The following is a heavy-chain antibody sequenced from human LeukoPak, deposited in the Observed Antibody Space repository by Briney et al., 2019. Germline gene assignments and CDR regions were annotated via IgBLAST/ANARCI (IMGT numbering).Heavy chain of an antibody. Sequence: GGSLRLSCAASGFTVSSNYMSWVRQAPGKELEWVSVIYSGGSTYYADSVKGRFTISRDNSKNTLYLQINSLRAEDTAVYYCAKSVGSGSYPRDFDYWGQGTLVTVSS. D-gene: IGHD3-10*01. V-gene: IGHV3-53*01. CDR2: IYSGGST. CDR3: AKSVGSGSYPRDFDY. CDR1: GFTVSSNY. J-gene: IGHJ4*02.